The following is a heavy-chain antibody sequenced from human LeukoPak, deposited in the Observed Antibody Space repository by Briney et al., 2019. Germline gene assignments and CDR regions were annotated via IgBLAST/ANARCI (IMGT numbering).Heavy chain of an antibody. D-gene: IGHD3-10*01. CDR2: IRSDGSIK. CDR1: GFTFSIYG. J-gene: IGHJ4*02. V-gene: IGHV3-30*02. CDR3: AKDYYYYGSGSYFDQ. Sequence: GGSLRLSCAASGFTFSIYGMHWVRQAPDKGLEWVAFIRSDGSIKYYADSVKGRFTISRDNSKKTLYLQMNSLRAEDTAVYYCAKDYYYYGSGSYFDQWGQGTLVTVSS.